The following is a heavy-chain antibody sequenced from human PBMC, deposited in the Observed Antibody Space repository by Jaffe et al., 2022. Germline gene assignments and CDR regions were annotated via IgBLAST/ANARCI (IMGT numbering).Heavy chain of an antibody. D-gene: IGHD3-22*01. V-gene: IGHV3-49*03. J-gene: IGHJ3*02. CDR1: GFTFGDYA. CDR3: TRESTGVVIPGHGFDI. CDR2: IRSKAYGGTT. Sequence: EVQLVESGGGLVQPGRSLRLSCTASGFTFGDYAMSWFRQAPGKGLEWVGFIRSKAYGGTTEYAASVKGRFTISRDDSKSIAYLQMNSLKTEDTAVYYCTRESTGVVIPGHGFDIWGQGTMVTVSS.